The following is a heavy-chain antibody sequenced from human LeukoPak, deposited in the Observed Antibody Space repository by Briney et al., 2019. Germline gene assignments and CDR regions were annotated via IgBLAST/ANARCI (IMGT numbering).Heavy chain of an antibody. CDR1: NXYG. Sequence: NXYGVNWVRQAPGQGLEWMGWISGFNGHTKYAQNLQHRVTMTTDTSTSTAYMELRSLRSDDTAVYYCARAWLRRKFYYYMDVWGKGTXVT. V-gene: IGHV1-18*01. CDR2: ISGFNGHT. CDR3: ARAWLRRKFYYYMDV. D-gene: IGHD5-12*01. J-gene: IGHJ6*03.